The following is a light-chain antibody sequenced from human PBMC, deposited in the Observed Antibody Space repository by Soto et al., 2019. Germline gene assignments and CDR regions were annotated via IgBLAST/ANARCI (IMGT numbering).Light chain of an antibody. J-gene: IGKJ4*01. CDR2: AAS. V-gene: IGKV1-27*01. CDR3: QKYNSPPHT. Sequence: DIQMTQSPSSLSASVGDRVTITCRTSQDISNYLAWYQQKPGKVPKLLIYAASTLQSGVPSRFGGGGSGTDFSLTISSLQPEDVATYYCQKYNSPPHTFGGGTKVEIQ. CDR1: QDISNY.